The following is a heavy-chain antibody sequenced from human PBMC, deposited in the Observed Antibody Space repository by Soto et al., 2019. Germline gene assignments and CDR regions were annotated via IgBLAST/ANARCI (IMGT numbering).Heavy chain of an antibody. J-gene: IGHJ4*02. Sequence: QVQLQESCAGLVKPSETLSLTCTVSGDSISSYYWSWIRQPPGKGLEWIGYIYYSGSTNYNPSLKSRVTISVDTSKNQFSLKLSSVTAADTAVYYCARLPNSGGHYFDYWGQGTLVTVSS. CDR1: GDSISSYY. CDR2: IYYSGST. CDR3: ARLPNSGGHYFDY. D-gene: IGHD1-7*01. V-gene: IGHV4-59*01.